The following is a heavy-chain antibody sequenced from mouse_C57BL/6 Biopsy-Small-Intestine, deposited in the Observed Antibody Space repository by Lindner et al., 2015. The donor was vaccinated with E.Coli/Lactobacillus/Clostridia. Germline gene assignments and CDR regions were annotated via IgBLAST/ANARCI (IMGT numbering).Heavy chain of an antibody. CDR3: ARIPVPGYRSPGGSHYYFYGLGV. Sequence: SVKVSCKASGYIFTNYAVTWVRQAPGQGLEWVGWISADTGHTNYAQNLQGRVTLTTDTSTTTAYMEVRSLRSDDTAVYYCARIPVPGYRSPGGSHYYFYGLGVWGQGTAVTVSS. CDR2: ISADTGHT. D-gene: IGHD1-1*01. CDR1: GYIFTNYA. V-gene: IGHV1-79*01. J-gene: IGHJ1*01.